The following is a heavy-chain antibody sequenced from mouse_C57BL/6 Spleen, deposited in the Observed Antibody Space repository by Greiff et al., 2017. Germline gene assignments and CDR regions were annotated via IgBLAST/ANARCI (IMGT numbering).Heavy chain of an antibody. CDR3: ARGDGYHY. V-gene: IGHV1-63*01. CDR2: IYPGGGYT. Sequence: VQLQESGAELVRPGTSVKMSCKASGYTFTNYWIGWAKQRPGHGLEWIGDIYPGGGYTNYNEKFKGKATLTADKSSSTAYMQFSSLTSEDSAVYYCARGDGYHYWGQGTTLTVSS. J-gene: IGHJ2*01. CDR1: GYTFTNYW. D-gene: IGHD2-3*01.